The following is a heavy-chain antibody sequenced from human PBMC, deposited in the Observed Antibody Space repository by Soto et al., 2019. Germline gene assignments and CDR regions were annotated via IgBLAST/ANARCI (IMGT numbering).Heavy chain of an antibody. CDR2: ISYSGST. D-gene: IGHD2-15*01. CDR1: GGSISNNY. CDR3: ARHYCSGGTCYPTYHFDS. Sequence: TSETLSLTCTVSGGSISNNYWSWIRQPPGKGLEWIGSISYSGSTRYNPSLKSRISISIDTSKSRFSLSLTSVTAADTAMFYCARHYCSGGTCYPTYHFDSWGQGTLVTVSS. J-gene: IGHJ4*02. V-gene: IGHV4-59*08.